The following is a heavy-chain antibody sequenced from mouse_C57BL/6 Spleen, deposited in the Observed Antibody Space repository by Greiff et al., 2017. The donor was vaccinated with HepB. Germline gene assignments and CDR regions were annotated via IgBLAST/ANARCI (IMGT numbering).Heavy chain of an antibody. D-gene: IGHD1-2*01. CDR2: IDPSDSYT. CDR3: ARGGYGASEYYFDY. CDR1: GYTFTSYW. V-gene: IGHV1-69*01. Sequence: QVQLKESGAELVMPGASVKLSCKASGYTFTSYWMHWVKQRPGQGLEWIGEIDPSDSYTNYNQKFKGKSTLTVDKSSSTAYMQLSSLTSEDSAVYYGARGGYGASEYYFDYWGPGTTLTVSS. J-gene: IGHJ2*01.